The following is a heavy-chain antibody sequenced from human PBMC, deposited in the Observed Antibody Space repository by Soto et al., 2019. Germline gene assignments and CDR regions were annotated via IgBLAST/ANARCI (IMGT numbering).Heavy chain of an antibody. D-gene: IGHD2-15*01. V-gene: IGHV1-18*01. J-gene: IGHJ4*02. CDR3: ARNNQGYCSGGSCYWPFDY. Sequence: QVQLVQSGAEVKKPGASVKVSCKASGYTFTSYGISWVRQAPGQGLEWMGWISAYNGNTNYAQKLQGRVTMTTDTPTSTAYMEMRSLRSDDTAVYYCARNNQGYCSGGSCYWPFDYWGQGTLVTVSS. CDR2: ISAYNGNT. CDR1: GYTFTSYG.